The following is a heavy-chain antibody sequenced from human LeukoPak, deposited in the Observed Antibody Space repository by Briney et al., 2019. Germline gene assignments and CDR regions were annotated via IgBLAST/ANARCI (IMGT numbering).Heavy chain of an antibody. CDR2: ISGSGGST. V-gene: IGHV3-23*01. D-gene: IGHD3-10*01. J-gene: IGHJ4*02. CDR3: AKDLSGGSGSLDY. CDR1: GFTFSSYG. Sequence: PGGSLRLSCAASGFTFSSYGMSWVRQAPGKGLEWVSAISGSGGSTYYADSVKGRFTISRDNSKNTLYLQMNSLRAEDTAVYYCAKDLSGGSGSLDYWGQGTLVTVSS.